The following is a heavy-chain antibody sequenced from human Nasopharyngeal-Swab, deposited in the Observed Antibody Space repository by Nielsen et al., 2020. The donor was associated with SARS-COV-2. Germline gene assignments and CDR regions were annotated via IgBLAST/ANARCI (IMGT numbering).Heavy chain of an antibody. CDR2: IYTSGST. Sequence: SETLSLTCTVSGGSISSGCYYWSWIRQPAGKGLEWIGRIYTSGSTNYNPSLKSRVTISVDTSKNQFSLKLSSVTAADTAVYYCARAIRITIFGVVASFDYWGQGTLVTVSS. CDR3: ARAIRITIFGVVASFDY. CDR1: GGSISSGCYY. J-gene: IGHJ4*02. D-gene: IGHD3-3*01. V-gene: IGHV4-61*02.